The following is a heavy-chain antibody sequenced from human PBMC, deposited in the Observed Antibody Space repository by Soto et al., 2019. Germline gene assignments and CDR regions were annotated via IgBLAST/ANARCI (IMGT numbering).Heavy chain of an antibody. CDR2: IIPIFGTA. V-gene: IGHV1-69*13. J-gene: IGHJ5*02. CDR3: AVVRGVINNNWFDP. D-gene: IGHD3-10*01. CDR1: GGTFSSYA. Sequence: ASVKVSCKASGGTFSSYAISWVRQAPGQGLEWMGGIIPIFGTANYAQKFQGRVTITADESTSTAYMELSSLRSEDTAVYYCAVVRGVINNNWFDPWGQGTRVTVSS.